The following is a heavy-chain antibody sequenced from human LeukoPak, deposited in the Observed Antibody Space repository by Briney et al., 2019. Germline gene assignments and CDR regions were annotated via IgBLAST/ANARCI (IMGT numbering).Heavy chain of an antibody. CDR2: IYYSGST. V-gene: IGHV4-59*08. D-gene: IGHD4-11*01. J-gene: IGHJ4*02. Sequence: SETLSLTCTVSGGSISSYYWSWIRQPPGKGLEWIGYIYYSGSTNYNPSLKSRVTISVDTSKNQFSLKLSSVTAADTAVYYCARASGPYDYSNLLFDYWGQGTLVTVSS. CDR3: ARASGPYDYSNLLFDY. CDR1: GGSISSYY.